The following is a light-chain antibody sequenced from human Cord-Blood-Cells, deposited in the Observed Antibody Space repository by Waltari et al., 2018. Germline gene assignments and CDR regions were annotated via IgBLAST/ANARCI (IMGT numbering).Light chain of an antibody. J-gene: IGLJ2*01. CDR1: SLRSYY. V-gene: IGLV3-19*01. CDR3: NSRDSSGNHVV. CDR2: GKN. Sequence: SSELTQDPAVSVALGQTVRITCQGDSLRSYYASWYQQKPGQAPVLVIYGKNNRPSGIPDRVSGDSAAKKEEGKVTGAQAEDEADYYCNSRDSSGNHVVFGGGTKLTVL.